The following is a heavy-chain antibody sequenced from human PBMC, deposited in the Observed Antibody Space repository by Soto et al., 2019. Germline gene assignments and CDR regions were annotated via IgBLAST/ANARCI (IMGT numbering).Heavy chain of an antibody. V-gene: IGHV1-18*01. J-gene: IGHJ4*02. CDR3: ARGLITGSQYSGGWYYFDS. Sequence: ASVKVSCKASGYSFRYYGINGVRQAPGQGLEWMGWINTYTGNRNFAPKFEDRVTMTTATSTNTVYMELRSLRSDDTATYYCARGLITGSQYSGGWYYFDSWGQGTQVTVSS. D-gene: IGHD1-26*01. CDR2: INTYTGNR. CDR1: GYSFRYYG.